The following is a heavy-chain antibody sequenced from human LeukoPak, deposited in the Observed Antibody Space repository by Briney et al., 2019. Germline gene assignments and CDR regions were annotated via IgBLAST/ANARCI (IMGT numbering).Heavy chain of an antibody. CDR1: GFSVGDYA. J-gene: IGHJ4*02. Sequence: GGSLRLSCTASGFSVGDYAMSWVRQAPGKGLERVGFIRSNTYRGTADYAASVEGRFTISRDDSNNIAYLQMNSLKSEDTAVYYCTRGLEGFTAYDDYWGQGTLVTVSS. CDR2: IRSNTYRGTA. CDR3: TRGLEGFTAYDDY. V-gene: IGHV3-49*04. D-gene: IGHD5-12*01.